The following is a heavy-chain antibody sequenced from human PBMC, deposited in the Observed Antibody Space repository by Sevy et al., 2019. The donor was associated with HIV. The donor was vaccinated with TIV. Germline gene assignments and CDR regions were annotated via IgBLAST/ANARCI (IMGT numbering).Heavy chain of an antibody. J-gene: IGHJ4*02. D-gene: IGHD3-22*01. CDR1: GFSFSDYY. Sequence: GGSLRLSCAASGFSFSDYYMTWIRQAPGKGLEWVSYISSSGSAIYYADSVKGRFTISRDNAKNSLYLQMNSLGAEDTAVYYCARGGYYDSSGYFDYWGQGTLVTVSS. CDR3: ARGGYYDSSGYFDY. V-gene: IGHV3-11*04. CDR2: ISSSGSAI.